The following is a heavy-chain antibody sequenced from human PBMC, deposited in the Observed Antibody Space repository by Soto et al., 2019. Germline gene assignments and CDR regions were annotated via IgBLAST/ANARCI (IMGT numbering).Heavy chain of an antibody. CDR1: GGSISGFY. Sequence: QVQLQESGPGLVKPSETLSLTCTVSGGSISGFYWSWIRQPPQKGLEWIGYIYYSGSTNYNPTLKSRVTISVDTSKNQFSLKLRSVTAADTAVYYCASDVHARHWGQGTLVTVSS. J-gene: IGHJ1*01. V-gene: IGHV4-59*01. CDR2: IYYSGST. D-gene: IGHD2-2*01. CDR3: ASDVHARH.